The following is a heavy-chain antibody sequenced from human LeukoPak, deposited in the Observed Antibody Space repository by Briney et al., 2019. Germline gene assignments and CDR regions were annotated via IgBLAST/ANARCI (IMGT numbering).Heavy chain of an antibody. V-gene: IGHV3-21*01. D-gene: IGHD6-13*01. CDR3: ARDADSSSWSMYYYYGMDV. CDR2: ISSSSSYI. CDR1: GFTFSSYS. J-gene: IGHJ6*02. Sequence: GESLRLSCAASGFTFSSYSMNWVRQAPGKGLEWVSSISSSSSYIYYADSVKGRFTISRDNAKNSLYLQMNSLRAEDTAVYYCARDADSSSWSMYYYYGMDVWGQGTTVTVSS.